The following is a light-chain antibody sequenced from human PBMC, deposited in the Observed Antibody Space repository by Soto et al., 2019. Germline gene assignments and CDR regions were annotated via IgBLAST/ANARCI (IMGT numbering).Light chain of an antibody. Sequence: EIVLTQSPGTLSLSPGERATLSCRASQGVSSCYLAWYHQTPGQAPRLLIYGASSRATGIPDRFSGSGSGTDISLTISRLEPEEFEVYYCHLYGSSPQRTFGQGPELEI. CDR2: GAS. CDR3: HLYGSSPQRT. J-gene: IGKJ2*01. CDR1: QGVSSCY. V-gene: IGKV3-20*01.